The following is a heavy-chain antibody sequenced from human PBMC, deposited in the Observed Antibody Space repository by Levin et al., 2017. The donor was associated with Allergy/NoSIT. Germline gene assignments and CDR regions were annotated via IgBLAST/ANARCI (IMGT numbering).Heavy chain of an antibody. CDR2: ISGSGGST. J-gene: IGHJ3*02. Sequence: PGGSLRLSCAASGFTFSSYAMSWVRQAPGKGLEWVSTISGSGGSTYYADSVKGRFTISRDNSKSTLYLQMNSLRAEDTAVYYCAKARTNSGLRLGFDIWGQGTMVTVSS. V-gene: IGHV3-23*01. CDR1: GFTFSSYA. D-gene: IGHD1-7*01. CDR3: AKARTNSGLRLGFDI.